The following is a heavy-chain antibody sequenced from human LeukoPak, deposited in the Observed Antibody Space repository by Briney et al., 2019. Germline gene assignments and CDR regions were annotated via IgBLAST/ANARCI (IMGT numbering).Heavy chain of an antibody. CDR2: ISSNGDNT. V-gene: IGHV3-64D*06. J-gene: IGHJ4*01. CDR1: GFTFSTYV. CDR3: ARGTGY. Sequence: SGGSLRLSCSVSGFTFSTYVVHWVRQAPGKGLEYVSAISSNGDNTYYADSVKGRFTISRDNSKNTLYLQMSSLRADDTAVYYRARGTGYWGHGTLFTVSS.